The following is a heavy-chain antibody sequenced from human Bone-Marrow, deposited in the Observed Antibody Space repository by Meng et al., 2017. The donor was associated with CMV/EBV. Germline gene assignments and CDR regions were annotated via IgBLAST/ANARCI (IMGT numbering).Heavy chain of an antibody. V-gene: IGHV4-61*01. Sequence: GSLRLSCTVSGGSVSSGSYYWSWIRQPPGKGLEWIGYIYYSGSTNYNPSLKSRVTISVDTSKNQFSLKLSSVTAADTAVYYCARYCSSTSCSDAFDIWGQGTMVTVSS. CDR3: ARYCSSTSCSDAFDI. CDR1: GGSVSSGSYY. J-gene: IGHJ3*02. D-gene: IGHD2-2*01. CDR2: IYYSGST.